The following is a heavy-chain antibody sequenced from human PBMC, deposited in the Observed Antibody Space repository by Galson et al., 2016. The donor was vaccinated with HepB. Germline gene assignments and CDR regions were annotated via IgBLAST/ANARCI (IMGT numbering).Heavy chain of an antibody. CDR1: GFTFDSYS. CDR2: ISSGGGKI. Sequence: SLRLSCAGSGFTFDSYSMSWVRQAPGKGLEWVSFISSGGGKIFYADSVRGRFTISRDNARNALYVQMNSLRAEDTAVYYCARAPVTYSSGWYFDNWGQGTLVTVSS. V-gene: IGHV3-48*04. CDR3: ARAPVTYSSGWYFDN. D-gene: IGHD6-19*01. J-gene: IGHJ4*02.